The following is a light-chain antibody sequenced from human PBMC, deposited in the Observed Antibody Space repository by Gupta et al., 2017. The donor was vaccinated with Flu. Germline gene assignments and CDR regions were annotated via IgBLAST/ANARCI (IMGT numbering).Light chain of an antibody. CDR2: NDS. CDR3: QSSDITATWV. J-gene: IGLJ3*02. CDR1: ALPNQY. Sequence: SFELTQPPSVSVSPVQTARITCSGDALPNQYTYWYQQKPGKAPVVVIYNDSERPSGIPTRFSGSSSGPTVTLTIRGVQAEDESGYYCQSSDITATWVFGGGTKLTVL. V-gene: IGLV3-25*03.